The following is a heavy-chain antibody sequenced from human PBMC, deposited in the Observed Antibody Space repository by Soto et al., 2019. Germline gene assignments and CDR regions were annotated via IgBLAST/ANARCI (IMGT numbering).Heavy chain of an antibody. CDR2: IYYSAST. J-gene: IGHJ4*02. D-gene: IGHD4-17*01. CDR1: GGSISSYY. CDR3: ASGGTVTTPFDY. Sequence: QVQLQESGPGLVKPSETLSLTCTVSGGSISSYYWSWIRQPPGKGLEWIGYIYYSASTNYNPSLKSRVTISVDTSKNQFSLKLSSVTAADTAVYYCASGGTVTTPFDYWGQGTLVTVSS. V-gene: IGHV4-59*01.